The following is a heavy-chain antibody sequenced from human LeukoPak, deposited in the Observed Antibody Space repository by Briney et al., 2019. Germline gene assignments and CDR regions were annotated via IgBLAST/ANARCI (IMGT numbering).Heavy chain of an antibody. J-gene: IGHJ4*02. CDR3: ARHESAVVVPTD. CDR2: IYYSGST. CDR1: GGSISSSSYY. V-gene: IGHV4-39*01. Sequence: PSETLSLTCTVSGGSISSSSYYWGWIRQPPGKGLEWIGSIYYSGSTYYNPSLKSRATISVHTTKNQFSLKLSSVTAAVTAVYYCARHESAVVVPTDWGQGTLVTVSS. D-gene: IGHD2-2*01.